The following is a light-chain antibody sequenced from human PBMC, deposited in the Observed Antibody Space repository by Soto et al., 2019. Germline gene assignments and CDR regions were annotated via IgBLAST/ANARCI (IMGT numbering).Light chain of an antibody. CDR2: EVS. CDR3: SSYTSSSSLV. Sequence: QSALTQPASVSGSPGQSITISCTGTNSDVGNYNYVSWYQQHPGKAPKLMIYEVSNRPSGVSNRFSGSKSGNTASLTISGLQAEDEADYYCSSYTSSSSLVFGGGTQLTVL. J-gene: IGLJ2*01. CDR1: NSDVGNYNY. V-gene: IGLV2-14*01.